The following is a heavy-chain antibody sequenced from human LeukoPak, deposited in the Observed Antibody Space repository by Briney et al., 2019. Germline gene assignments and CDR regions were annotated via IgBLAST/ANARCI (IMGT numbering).Heavy chain of an antibody. Sequence: SETLSLTCTVSGGSISSSSYYWGWIRQPPGKGLEWIGSIYYSGSTYYNPSLKSRVTISVDKSKNQFSLKLSSVTAADTAVYYCAGARVVPYHHAFDIWGQGTMVTVSS. CDR2: IYYSGST. V-gene: IGHV4-39*07. CDR1: GGSISSSSYY. CDR3: AGARVVPYHHAFDI. J-gene: IGHJ3*02. D-gene: IGHD3-22*01.